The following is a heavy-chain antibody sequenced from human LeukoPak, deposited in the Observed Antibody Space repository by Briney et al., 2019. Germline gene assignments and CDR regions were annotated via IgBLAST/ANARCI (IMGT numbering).Heavy chain of an antibody. CDR2: INAGNGNT. CDR1: GYTFTSYA. V-gene: IGHV1-3*01. CDR3: ARVLAIAVADLNWFDP. D-gene: IGHD6-19*01. Sequence: ASVKVSCEASGYTFTSYAMHWVRQAPGQRLEWMGWINAGNGNTKYSQKFQGRVTITRDTSASTAYMELSSLRSEDTAVYYCARVLAIAVADLNWFDPWGQGTLVTVSS. J-gene: IGHJ5*02.